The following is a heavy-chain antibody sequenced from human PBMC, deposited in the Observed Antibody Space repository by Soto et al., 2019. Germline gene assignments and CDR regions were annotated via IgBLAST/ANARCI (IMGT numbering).Heavy chain of an antibody. D-gene: IGHD1-26*01. J-gene: IGHJ4*02. V-gene: IGHV4-30-2*01. CDR1: GGSISSGGYS. CDR3: ARGGNSGSSPYYFDY. CDR2: IYHSGST. Sequence: PSETLSLTCAVSGGSISSGGYSWSWIRQPPGKGLEWIGYIYHSGSTYYNPSLKSRVTISVDRSKNQFSLKLSSVTAADTAVYYCARGGNSGSSPYYFDYLVQGTLVTVSS.